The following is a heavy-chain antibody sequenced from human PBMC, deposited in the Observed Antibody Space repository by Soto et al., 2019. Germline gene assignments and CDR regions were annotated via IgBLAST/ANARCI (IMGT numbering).Heavy chain of an antibody. J-gene: IGHJ4*02. V-gene: IGHV3-49*03. Sequence: SLRLSCTASGFSFGDYAMSWFRQAPGKGLEWVGFIRSKAYGGTTEYAASVKGRFTISRDDSKSIAYLQMNSLKTEDTAVYYCTTDPVTMIVVVPSSGWGQGTLVTVSS. D-gene: IGHD3-22*01. CDR3: TTDPVTMIVVVPSSG. CDR2: IRSKAYGGTT. CDR1: GFSFGDYA.